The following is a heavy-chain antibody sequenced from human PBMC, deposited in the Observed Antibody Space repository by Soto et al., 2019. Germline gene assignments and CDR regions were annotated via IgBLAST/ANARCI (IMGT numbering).Heavy chain of an antibody. CDR3: GRARGYYDSSGYSGYYFDY. Sequence: PGGSLRLSCAASGFTVSSNHMNWVRQAPGRGLEWVSVIYSGGSTYYADSVKGRFTISRDNSKNTLYLQMNSLRAEDTAVFYCGRARGYYDSSGYSGYYFDYWGQGTLVTVSS. V-gene: IGHV3-53*01. CDR2: IYSGGST. CDR1: GFTVSSNH. D-gene: IGHD3-22*01. J-gene: IGHJ4*02.